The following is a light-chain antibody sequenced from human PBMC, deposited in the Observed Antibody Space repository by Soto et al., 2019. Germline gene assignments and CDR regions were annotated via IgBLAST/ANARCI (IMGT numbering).Light chain of an antibody. Sequence: EIVLTQSPGTLSLSPGDRGTLSCRASQSIRNNLAWYQQRPVQAPRLLIYHASITATGIPARFSGGGSGTEFFLTINGLQSEDFAVYYCQQYDDWPRTFGQGTKVDIK. V-gene: IGKV3-15*01. CDR3: QQYDDWPRT. J-gene: IGKJ1*01. CDR2: HAS. CDR1: QSIRNN.